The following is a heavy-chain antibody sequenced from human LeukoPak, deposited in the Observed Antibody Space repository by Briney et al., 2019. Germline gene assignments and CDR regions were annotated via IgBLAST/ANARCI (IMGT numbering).Heavy chain of an antibody. CDR1: GFTFSSYS. Sequence: GGSLRLSCSASGFTFSSYSMNWVRQAPGKGLEWVSYISSSSTTIYYADSVKGRFTISRDNAKNSLYLQVNSLRAEDTAVYYCARESGSYFDYWGQGTLVTVSS. J-gene: IGHJ4*02. D-gene: IGHD1-26*01. CDR2: ISSSSTTI. CDR3: ARESGSYFDY. V-gene: IGHV3-48*01.